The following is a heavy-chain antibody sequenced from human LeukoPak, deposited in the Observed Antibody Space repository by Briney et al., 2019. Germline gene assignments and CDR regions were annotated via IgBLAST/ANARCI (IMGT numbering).Heavy chain of an antibody. J-gene: IGHJ4*02. CDR3: VTIGSPLY. V-gene: IGHV3-23*01. CDR1: GLTFDDSV. D-gene: IGHD1-26*01. Sequence: GGSLRLSCTTSGLTFDDSVMTWVRQAPGKGLEWVSAISGDGSGTYYADSVKGRFTISRDNSKNTLYLQVSSLRVEDTALYYCVTIGSPLYWGPGTLVTVSS. CDR2: ISGDGSGT.